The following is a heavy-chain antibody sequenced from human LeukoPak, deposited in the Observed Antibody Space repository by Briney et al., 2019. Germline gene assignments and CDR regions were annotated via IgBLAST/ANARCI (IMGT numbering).Heavy chain of an antibody. D-gene: IGHD6-19*01. J-gene: IGHJ4*02. Sequence: ASVQVSCKASGYTFTSYYMHWVRQAPGQGLEWMGIINPSGGSTSYAQKSQGRVTMTRDTSTSTVYMELSSLRSEDTAVYYCARFTGIAVDYWGQGTLVNVSS. CDR2: INPSGGST. CDR3: ARFTGIAVDY. CDR1: GYTFTSYY. V-gene: IGHV1-46*01.